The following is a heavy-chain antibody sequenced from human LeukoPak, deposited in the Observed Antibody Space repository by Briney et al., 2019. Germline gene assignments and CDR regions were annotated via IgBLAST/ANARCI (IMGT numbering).Heavy chain of an antibody. CDR1: GGSFSGYY. Sequence: SETLSLTCAVYGGSFSGYYWSWIRQPPVKGLEWIGEINHSGSTNYNPSLKSRVTISVDTSKNQFSLKLSSVTAADTAVYYCARVPRHYGEYFDYWGQGTLVTVSS. D-gene: IGHD4-17*01. V-gene: IGHV4-34*01. CDR2: INHSGST. J-gene: IGHJ4*02. CDR3: ARVPRHYGEYFDY.